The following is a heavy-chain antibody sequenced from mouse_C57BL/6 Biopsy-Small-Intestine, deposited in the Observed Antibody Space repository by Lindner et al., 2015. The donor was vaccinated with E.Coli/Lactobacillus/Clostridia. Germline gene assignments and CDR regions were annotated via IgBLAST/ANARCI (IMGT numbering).Heavy chain of an antibody. J-gene: IGHJ2*01. CDR1: GFTFSDYG. V-gene: IGHV5-17*01. Sequence: VQLQESGGGLVKPGGSLKLSCAASGFTFSDYGMHWVRQAPEKGLEWAAYISSGSSTIYYADTVKGRFTISRDNAKNTLFLQMTSLRSEDTAMYYCARPLDYWGQGTTLTVSS. CDR2: ISSGSSTI. CDR3: ARPLDY.